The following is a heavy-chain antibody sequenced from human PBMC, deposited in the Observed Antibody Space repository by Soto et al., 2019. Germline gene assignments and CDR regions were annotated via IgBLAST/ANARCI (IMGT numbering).Heavy chain of an antibody. CDR1: GGSSSSSSYY. CDR2: IYYNGNS. Sequence: SETLPLTSTVSGGSSSSSSYYWGWVRQPPGKELEWIGAIYYNGNSWYNPSLGSQVTISVDTSKNQFSLKLRSVTAADTAVYYCARQTGGFGYYFDYWGPGTLVTVSS. CDR3: ARQTGGFGYYFDY. J-gene: IGHJ4*02. V-gene: IGHV4-39*01. D-gene: IGHD3-16*01.